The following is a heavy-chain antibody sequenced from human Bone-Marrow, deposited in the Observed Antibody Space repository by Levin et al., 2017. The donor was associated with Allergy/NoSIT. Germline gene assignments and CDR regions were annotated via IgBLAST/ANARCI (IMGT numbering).Heavy chain of an antibody. Sequence: GGSLRLSCKVSGFNFNTSSMTWVRQAPGKGLEWVSAISSSGVITYYVDSVKGRFTISRDNSNNTLYLQMDSLRAEDTAIYYCAKGGRGSWLDPWGQGTLVTVSS. D-gene: IGHD1-26*01. CDR1: GFNFNTSS. V-gene: IGHV3-23*05. CDR2: ISSSGVIT. CDR3: AKGGRGSWLDP. J-gene: IGHJ5*02.